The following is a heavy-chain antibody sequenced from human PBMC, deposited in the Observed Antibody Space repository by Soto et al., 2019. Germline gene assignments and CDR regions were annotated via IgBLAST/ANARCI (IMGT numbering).Heavy chain of an antibody. Sequence: QVQLQHWGAGLLKPSETLSLTCAVYGGALSGYYWSWVRQSPGKGLEWIGEINESGSTKFNPSLESRITIARDTSKNQISLHLTALTAAHTAVYYCASGMGLGLGEQTALGYWGQGTQVTVS. J-gene: IGHJ4*02. V-gene: IGHV4-34*01. CDR1: GGALSGYY. D-gene: IGHD3-16*01. CDR3: ASGMGLGLGEQTALGY. CDR2: INESGST.